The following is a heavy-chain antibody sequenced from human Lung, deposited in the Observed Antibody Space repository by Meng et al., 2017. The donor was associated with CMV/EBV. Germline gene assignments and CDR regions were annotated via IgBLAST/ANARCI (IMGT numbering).Heavy chain of an antibody. CDR3: ARHAEDYYDSRDFSPYAH. D-gene: IGHD3-22*01. V-gene: IGHV1-69*13. CDR1: GGTFSTYV. J-gene: IGHJ4*02. Sequence: SVNVSRKASGGTFSTYVFSWVRQAPGQGLEWLGGIIPMFGTTNYAQKFQGRLTIKADDSTRTAYMDLSSLTSEDTAVYYCARHAEDYYDSRDFSPYAHWGQGTLVTVSS. CDR2: IIPMFGTT.